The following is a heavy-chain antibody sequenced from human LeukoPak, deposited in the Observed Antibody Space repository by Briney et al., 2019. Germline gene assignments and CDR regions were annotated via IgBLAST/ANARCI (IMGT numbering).Heavy chain of an antibody. CDR3: TRARGAGGGYFDWLLSLAY. D-gene: IGHD3-9*01. CDR2: IYYSGST. V-gene: IGHV4-61*01. CDR1: GGSVSSGSYY. J-gene: IGHJ4*02. Sequence: SETLSLTCTVSGGSVSSGSYYWSWIRQPPGEGLEWIGYIYYSGSTNYNPSLKSRVTISVDTSKNQFSLKLSSVTAADTAVYYCTRARGAGGGYFDWLLSLAYWGQGTLVTVSS.